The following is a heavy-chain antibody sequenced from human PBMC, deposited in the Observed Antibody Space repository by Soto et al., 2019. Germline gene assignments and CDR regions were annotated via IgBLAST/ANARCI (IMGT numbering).Heavy chain of an antibody. Sequence: GGSLRLSCAASGFSFSNHVMHWVRQSPGKGLEWVAAIWSDASNKYYADSGKGRFTISRDNSKNTLYLQMNTLRAEDTAVYYCATDGFNKPGYYYGMGVWGQGTTVTVSS. V-gene: IGHV3-33*03. CDR1: GFSFSNHV. D-gene: IGHD6-25*01. J-gene: IGHJ6*02. CDR2: IWSDASNK. CDR3: ATDGFNKPGYYYGMGV.